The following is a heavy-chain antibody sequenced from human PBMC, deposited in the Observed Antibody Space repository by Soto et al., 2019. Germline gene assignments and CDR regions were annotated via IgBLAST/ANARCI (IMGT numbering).Heavy chain of an antibody. CDR1: GGSISSGDYY. D-gene: IGHD3-22*01. V-gene: IGHV4-30-4*01. Sequence: SETLSLTCTVSGGSISSGDYYWSWIRQPPGKGLEWIGYIYYSGSTYYNPSLKSRVTISVDTSKNQFSLKLSSVTAADTAVYYCARGCYYDSSGMIDYWGQGTLVTVSS. CDR2: IYYSGST. J-gene: IGHJ4*02. CDR3: ARGCYYDSSGMIDY.